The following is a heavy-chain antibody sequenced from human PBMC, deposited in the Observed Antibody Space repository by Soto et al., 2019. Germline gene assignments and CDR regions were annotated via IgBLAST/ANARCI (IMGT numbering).Heavy chain of an antibody. D-gene: IGHD2-2*01. Sequence: PGESLKISCKGSGYSFTSFWIGWVRQMPGKGLEWMGIIYPGDSDTRYSPSFQGQVTISADKSISTAYLQWSSLKASDTAMYYCARHLVVPASYYYYYMDVWGKGTTVTVS. CDR2: IYPGDSDT. J-gene: IGHJ6*03. CDR1: GYSFTSFW. CDR3: ARHLVVPASYYYYYMDV. V-gene: IGHV5-51*01.